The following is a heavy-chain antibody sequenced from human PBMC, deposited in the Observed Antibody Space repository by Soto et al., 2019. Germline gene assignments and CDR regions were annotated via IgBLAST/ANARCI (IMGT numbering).Heavy chain of an antibody. V-gene: IGHV3-21*01. D-gene: IGHD4-17*01. Sequence: PGGSLRLSCAASGFTFSSYSMNWVRQAPGKGLEWVSSISSSSSYIYYADSVKGRFTISRDNAKNSLYLQMNSLRAEATAVYYCARDGGDYNAFDTWGQGTTATVSS. J-gene: IGHJ3*02. CDR3: ARDGGDYNAFDT. CDR2: ISSSSSYI. CDR1: GFTFSSYS.